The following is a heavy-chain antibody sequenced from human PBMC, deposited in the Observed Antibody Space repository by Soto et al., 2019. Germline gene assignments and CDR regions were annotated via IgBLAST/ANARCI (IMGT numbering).Heavy chain of an antibody. CDR2: IYYSGST. Sequence: PSETLSLTCTVSGGSISSYYWSWIRQPPGKGLEWTGYIYYSGSTNYNPSLKSRVTISVDTSKNQFSLKLSSVTAADTAVYYCARDLRQQLADNWFDPWGQGTLVTVSS. CDR1: GGSISSYY. CDR3: ARDLRQQLADNWFDP. V-gene: IGHV4-59*01. D-gene: IGHD6-13*01. J-gene: IGHJ5*02.